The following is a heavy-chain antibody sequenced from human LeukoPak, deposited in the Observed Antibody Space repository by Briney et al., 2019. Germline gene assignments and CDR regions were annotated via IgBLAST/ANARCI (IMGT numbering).Heavy chain of an antibody. CDR1: GDSLSSNSAA. V-gene: IGHV6-1*01. D-gene: IGHD2/OR15-2a*01. CDR2: TYYRSRWYN. CDR3: ARDVSSLYDLDAFDI. J-gene: IGHJ3*02. Sequence: SQTLSLTCAISGDSLSSNSAAWNWVRQSPSRGLEWLGRTYYRSRWYNDYAVSVKSRITINPDTSKNQFSLQLSSVTPEGTSVDYCARDVSSLYDLDAFDIWGQGTMVTVSS.